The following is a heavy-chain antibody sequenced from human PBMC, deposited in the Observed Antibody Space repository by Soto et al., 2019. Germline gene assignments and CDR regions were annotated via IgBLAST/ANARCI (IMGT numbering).Heavy chain of an antibody. J-gene: IGHJ4*02. CDR1: GFTFSSYS. Sequence: EVQLVESGGGLVQPGGSLRLSCAASGFTFSSYSMNWVRQAPGKGLEWVSYISSSSSTIYYADSVKGRFTISRDNAKNSRYLQMNSLRAEDTAVYCCARDAPPDDYWGQGTLVTVSS. V-gene: IGHV3-48*01. CDR3: ARDAPPDDY. CDR2: ISSSSSTI.